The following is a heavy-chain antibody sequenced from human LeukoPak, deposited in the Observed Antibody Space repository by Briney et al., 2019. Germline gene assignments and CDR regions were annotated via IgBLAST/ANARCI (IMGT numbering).Heavy chain of an antibody. D-gene: IGHD6-13*01. CDR1: GYTFTSYD. V-gene: IGHV1-8*01. J-gene: IGHJ6*03. Sequence: RASVKVSCKASGYTFTSYDINWVRQATGQGLEWIGWMNPNSGNTGYAQKFQGRVTMTRNTSISTAYMELSSLRSEDTAVYYCARGDSSSWYPPVYYYYYYMDVWGKGTTVTVSS. CDR2: MNPNSGNT. CDR3: ARGDSSSWYPPVYYYYYYMDV.